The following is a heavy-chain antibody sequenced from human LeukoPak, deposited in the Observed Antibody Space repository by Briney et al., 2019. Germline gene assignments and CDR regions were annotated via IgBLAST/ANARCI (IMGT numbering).Heavy chain of an antibody. CDR3: ARAGVVPAAINRAFDI. CDR2: IYFNGDT. V-gene: IGHV4-30-4*08. J-gene: IGHJ3*02. D-gene: IGHD2-2*02. CDR1: GGSIRSGDYY. Sequence: PSETLSLTCIVSGGSIRSGDYYWSWIRQPPGKGLEWIGYIYFNGDTYYNPSLKSRVSISVDMSKNQFSLKLSSVNAADTAVYYCARAGVVPAAINRAFDIWGQGSVVTVSS.